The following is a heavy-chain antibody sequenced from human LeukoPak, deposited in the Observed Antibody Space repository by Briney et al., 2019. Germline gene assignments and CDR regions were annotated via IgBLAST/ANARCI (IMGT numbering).Heavy chain of an antibody. CDR2: ISGSGGST. CDR3: ATRPRDSSGYYLGAFDG. V-gene: IGHV3-23*01. D-gene: IGHD3-22*01. J-gene: IGHJ3*01. CDR1: GFTFSGYA. Sequence: GGSLRLSCAASGFTFSGYAMSWVRQAPGKGLEWVSGISGSGGSTYYADSVKGRFTISRDNSKNTLYLQMNSLRAEDTAVYFCATRPRDSSGYYLGAFDGWGQGTTVTVSS.